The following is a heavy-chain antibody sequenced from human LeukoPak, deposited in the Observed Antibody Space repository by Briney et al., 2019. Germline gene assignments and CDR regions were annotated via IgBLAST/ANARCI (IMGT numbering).Heavy chain of an antibody. J-gene: IGHJ4*02. D-gene: IGHD6-19*01. Sequence: GGSLRLSCAASGFTFSSYAMHWVRQAPGKGLEWVAVISYDGSNKYYADSVKGRFTISRDNSKNTLYLQMNSLRAEDTAVYYCAKGAYSSGWRGFLDYWGQGTLVTVSS. V-gene: IGHV3-30-3*01. CDR2: ISYDGSNK. CDR3: AKGAYSSGWRGFLDY. CDR1: GFTFSSYA.